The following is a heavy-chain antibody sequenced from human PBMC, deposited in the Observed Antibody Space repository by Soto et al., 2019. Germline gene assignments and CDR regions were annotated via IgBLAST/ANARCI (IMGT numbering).Heavy chain of an antibody. D-gene: IGHD1-26*01. CDR2: INPNSGGT. J-gene: IGHJ4*02. CDR1: GYTFTGYY. V-gene: IGHV1-2*04. Sequence: QVQLVQSGAEVKKPGASVKVSCKASGYTFTGYYMHWVRQAPGQGLEWMGWINPNSGGTNYAQKFQGWVTMTRDTSISTAYMELSRLRTDDTAVYYWARGLGSDSGSYYSYWGQGTLVTVSS. CDR3: ARGLGSDSGSYYSY.